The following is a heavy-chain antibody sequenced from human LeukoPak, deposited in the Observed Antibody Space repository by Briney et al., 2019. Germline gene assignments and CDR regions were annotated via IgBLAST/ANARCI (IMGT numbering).Heavy chain of an antibody. CDR3: ARPGLIVGAFDI. CDR1: GGSFSDYY. CDR2: INYSGGT. V-gene: IGHV4-34*01. D-gene: IGHD1-26*01. Sequence: PSETLSLTCAVYGGSFSDYYWSWIRQSPGKGLEWIGEINYSGGTNFDSSLKSRVTISVDTSKNQFSLRLRSVTAADTAVYYCARPGLIVGAFDIWGQGTMVTVSS. J-gene: IGHJ3*02.